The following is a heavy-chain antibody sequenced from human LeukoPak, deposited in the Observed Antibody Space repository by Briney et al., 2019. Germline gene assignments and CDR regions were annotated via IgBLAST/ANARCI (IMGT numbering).Heavy chain of an antibody. J-gene: IGHJ4*02. V-gene: IGHV4-34*01. CDR2: INHSGST. CDR1: GGSFSGYY. Sequence: SETLSLTCAVYGGSFSGYYWSWIRQPPGKGLEWIGEINHSGSTNYNPSLKSRVTISFYTSKNQFSLRLSSVTAADSAVYYRARERRDGYKVYFDYWGQGTLVTVSS. D-gene: IGHD5-24*01. CDR3: ARERRDGYKVYFDY.